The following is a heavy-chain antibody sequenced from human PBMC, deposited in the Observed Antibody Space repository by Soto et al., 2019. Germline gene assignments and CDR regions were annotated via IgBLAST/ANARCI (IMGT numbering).Heavy chain of an antibody. V-gene: IGHV1-69*01. J-gene: IGHJ3*02. Sequence: QVQLVQSGAEVKKPGSSVKVSCKASGGTFSSYAISWVRQAPGQGLEWMGGIIPIFGTANYAQKFQGRVTITADESTSTAYMELSRLRSEDTAVYYCARVPGQPTGSARAFDIWGQGTMVTVSS. CDR2: IIPIFGTA. CDR3: ARVPGQPTGSARAFDI. CDR1: GGTFSSYA. D-gene: IGHD1-1*01.